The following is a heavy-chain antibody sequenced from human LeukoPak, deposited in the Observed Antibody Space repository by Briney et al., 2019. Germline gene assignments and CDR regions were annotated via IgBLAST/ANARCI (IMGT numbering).Heavy chain of an antibody. Sequence: PSETLSLTCTVSGYSISSGYYWAWIRQPPGKGLEWIGYIYHSGSTNYNPSLKSRVAISVDTSKNQFSLKLSSVTAADTAVYYCAREIVAGLGVSFDIWGQGTMVTVSS. V-gene: IGHV4-38-2*02. CDR3: AREIVAGLGVSFDI. J-gene: IGHJ3*02. CDR2: IYHSGST. CDR1: GYSISSGYY. D-gene: IGHD6-19*01.